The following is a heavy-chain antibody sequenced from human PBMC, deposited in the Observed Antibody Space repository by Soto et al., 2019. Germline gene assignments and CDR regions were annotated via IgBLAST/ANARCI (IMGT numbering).Heavy chain of an antibody. Sequence: SENLSLTYTVSGGSISSINNHFSNLYCSWIRLSPGKGLEWIGYISNIGFTRYNPSLKSRVSISVDTSKNQFSLKLTSVTAADTAVYYCTTQGFGGLHGLVDVWGQGTTVT. D-gene: IGHD3-10*01. V-gene: IGHV4-59*08. CDR1: GGSISSINNHFSNLY. CDR2: ISNIGFT. J-gene: IGHJ6*02. CDR3: TTQGFGGLHGLVDV.